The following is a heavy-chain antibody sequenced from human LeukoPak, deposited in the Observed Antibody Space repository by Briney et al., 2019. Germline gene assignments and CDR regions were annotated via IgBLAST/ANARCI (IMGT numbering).Heavy chain of an antibody. CDR1: GYSLSSGYY. CDR2: LYHSGST. CDR3: ARTDISACPVY. Sequence: SETLSLTCAVSGYSLSSGYYWGWIRQPPGKGLEWIGSLYHSGSTYYNPSLKSRVTISVDTSKNQFSLKLSSVTAADTAVYYCARTDISACPVYWGQGTLVTVSS. V-gene: IGHV4-38-2*01. J-gene: IGHJ4*02. D-gene: IGHD3-22*01.